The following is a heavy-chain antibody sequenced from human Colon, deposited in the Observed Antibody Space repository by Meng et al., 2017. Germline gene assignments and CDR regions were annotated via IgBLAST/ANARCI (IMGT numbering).Heavy chain of an antibody. CDR1: GGSISRSDW. V-gene: IGHV4-4*03. D-gene: IGHD3-22*01. CDR3: ASSDYYRSDY. J-gene: IGHJ4*02. CDR2: TSHSGST. Sequence: QVQLQEAGPGPVKPPATLSLTWAVSGGSISRSDWWSWVRQPPGKGLEWIGETSHSGSTNYSPSLKSRVTISLDKSKNQLSLKLNSVTAADTAVYYCASSDYYRSDYWGQGTLVTVSS.